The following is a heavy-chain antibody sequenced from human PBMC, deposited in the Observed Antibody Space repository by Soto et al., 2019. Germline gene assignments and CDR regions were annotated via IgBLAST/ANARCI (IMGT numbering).Heavy chain of an antibody. CDR1: GGTFSSYA. J-gene: IGHJ6*02. D-gene: IGHD3-9*01. CDR2: IIPIFGTA. V-gene: IGHV1-69*13. Sequence: SVKVSCKASGGTFSSYAISWVRQAPGQGLEWMGGIIPIFGTANYAQKFQGRATITADESTSTAYMELSSLRSEDTAVYYCARVQLTGYYNYYYYGMDVWGQGTTVTVSS. CDR3: ARVQLTGYYNYYYYGMDV.